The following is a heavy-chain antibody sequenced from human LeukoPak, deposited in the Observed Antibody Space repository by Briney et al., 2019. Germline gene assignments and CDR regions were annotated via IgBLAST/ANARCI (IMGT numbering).Heavy chain of an antibody. CDR1: GLTVSSNY. V-gene: IGHV3-53*01. D-gene: IGHD3-10*01. J-gene: IGHJ4*02. Sequence: GGSLRLSCAASGLTVSSNYMSWVRQAPGKGLEWVSVIYSGGSTYYADSVKGRFTISRDNSKNTLHLQMNSLRAEDTAVYYCARDRGSYSFDYWGQGTLVSVSS. CDR3: ARDRGSYSFDY. CDR2: IYSGGST.